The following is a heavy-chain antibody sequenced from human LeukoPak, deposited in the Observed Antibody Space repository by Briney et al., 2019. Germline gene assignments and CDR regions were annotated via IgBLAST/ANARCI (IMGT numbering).Heavy chain of an antibody. CDR1: GYTFSSYT. V-gene: IGHV7-4-1*02. D-gene: IGHD5-24*01. J-gene: IGHJ6*03. CDR2: INTNTEKP. CDR3: ARGMSNSPYYFYYYMDV. Sequence: ASVKVSCKASGYTFSSYTMNWVRQAPGQGLEWVGRINTNTEKPTYAQGFTGRFVFSLDTSVSTAYLQISSLKAEDTAVYYCARGMSNSPYYFYYYMDVWGKGTTVTVSS.